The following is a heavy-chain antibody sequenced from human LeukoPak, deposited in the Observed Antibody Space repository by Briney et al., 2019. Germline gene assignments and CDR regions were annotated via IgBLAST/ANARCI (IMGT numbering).Heavy chain of an antibody. CDR2: ISSSGSTI. CDR1: GFTFSSYT. Sequence: GGSLRLSCAASGFTFSSYTVNWVRQAPGKGLEWVSYISSSGSTIYYADSVKGRFTISRDNAKNSLYLQMNSLRAEDTAVYYCARDSGNSYGRPFDYWGQGTLVTVSS. CDR3: ARDSGNSYGRPFDY. D-gene: IGHD5-18*01. J-gene: IGHJ4*02. V-gene: IGHV3-48*04.